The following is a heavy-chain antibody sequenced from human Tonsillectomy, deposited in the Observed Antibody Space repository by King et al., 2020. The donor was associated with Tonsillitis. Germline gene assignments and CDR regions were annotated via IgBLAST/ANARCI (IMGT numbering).Heavy chain of an antibody. J-gene: IGHJ6*02. Sequence: QLVQSGAEVKKPGESLKISCKGSGYSFTSYWIGWVRQLPGKGLEWMGVIHPTDSDTRYSPSFQGQVTISADKSISTAYLQWSSLKASDTAMYYCARLDRDKYDSSGYKTSYFYGMGVWGQGTTVTVSS. CDR3: ARLDRDKYDSSGYKTSYFYGMGV. D-gene: IGHD3-22*01. CDR1: GYSFTSYW. V-gene: IGHV5-51*01. CDR2: IHPTDSDT.